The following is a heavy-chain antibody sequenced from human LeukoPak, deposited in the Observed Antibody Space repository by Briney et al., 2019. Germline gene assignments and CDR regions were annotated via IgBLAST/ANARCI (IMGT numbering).Heavy chain of an antibody. CDR3: ARGEVPTAIYYYYMDV. CDR1: GGTFSSYV. CDR2: FIPLFGTA. J-gene: IGHJ6*03. Sequence: ASVKVSCKASGGTFSSYVISWVRQAPGQGLEWMGGFIPLFGTANYAQKFQGRVTINTDESTSTAYMELSSLRSEDTAVYYCARGEVPTAIYYYYMDVWGKGTTVTVSS. D-gene: IGHD2-2*01. V-gene: IGHV1-69*05.